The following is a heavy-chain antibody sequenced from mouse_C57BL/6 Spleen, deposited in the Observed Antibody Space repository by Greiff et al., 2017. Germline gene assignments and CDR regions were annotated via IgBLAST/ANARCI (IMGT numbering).Heavy chain of an antibody. Sequence: VQLQQPGAELVKPGASVKLSCKASGYTFTSYWMQWVKQRPGQGLEWIGEIDPSDSYTNYNQKFKGKATLTVDTSSSTAYMQLSSLTSEDSAVYYCARPYGSWYFDVWGTGTTVTVSS. J-gene: IGHJ1*03. V-gene: IGHV1-50*01. D-gene: IGHD1-1*01. CDR2: IDPSDSYT. CDR3: ARPYGSWYFDV. CDR1: GYTFTSYW.